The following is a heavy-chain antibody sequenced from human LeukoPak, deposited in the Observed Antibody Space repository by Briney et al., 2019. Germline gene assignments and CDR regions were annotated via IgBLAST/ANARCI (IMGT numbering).Heavy chain of an antibody. CDR1: GYTFTSFG. CDR2: ISAYNGNT. Sequence: ASVKVSCRASGYTFTSFGISWVRQAPGQGLEWMGWISAYNGNTNYGQKLQGRVTMTTDTSTSTAYMELRSLRSDDTAVYYCTRIYCSTTSCYFEPPPLNWFDPWAREPWSPSPQ. V-gene: IGHV1-18*01. CDR3: TRIYCSTTSCYFEPPPLNWFDP. D-gene: IGHD2-2*01. J-gene: IGHJ5*02.